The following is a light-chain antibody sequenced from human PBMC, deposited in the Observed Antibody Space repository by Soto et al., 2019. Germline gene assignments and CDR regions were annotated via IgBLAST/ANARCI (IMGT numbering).Light chain of an antibody. J-gene: IGKJ1*01. CDR2: AAS. CDR3: QQYYTFWT. Sequence: DIQMTQSPSSLSASVGDRVTITCRASQGIGNYLGWYQQKPGKVPQLLIYAASTLQSGVPSRFSGSGSGTDFTLTISSLQPDDSATYYCQQYYTFWTFGQGTKVDIK. V-gene: IGKV1-16*01. CDR1: QGIGNY.